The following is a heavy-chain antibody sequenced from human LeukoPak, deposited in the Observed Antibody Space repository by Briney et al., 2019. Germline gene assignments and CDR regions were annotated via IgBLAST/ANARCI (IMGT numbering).Heavy chain of an antibody. CDR2: TSGSGGNT. CDR1: GFTFSTYA. D-gene: IGHD4-17*01. CDR3: AKGRNDYGDAALNY. J-gene: IGHJ4*02. V-gene: IGHV3-23*01. Sequence: GGSLRLSCAASGFTFSTYAMSWVRQAPGKGLEWVSSTSGSGGNTYYADSVKGRFTISRDNSKNTLYLQMNSLRAEDTAGYYCAKGRNDYGDAALNYWGQGILVTVSS.